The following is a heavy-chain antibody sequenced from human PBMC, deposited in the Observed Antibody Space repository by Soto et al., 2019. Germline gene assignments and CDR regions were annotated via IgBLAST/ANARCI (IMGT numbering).Heavy chain of an antibody. D-gene: IGHD6-19*01. J-gene: IGHJ4*02. Sequence: QVQLVQSGADVKKPGSSVKVSCEVSGGTFSNYAFTWVRQGPGQGLEWMGEIIPIFGTANYARQFKGRVAISADKSTTTTYMELSNLTSEDTAVYYCARVAETGYTSGWYYFDYWGQGSLVTVSS. CDR2: IIPIFGTA. CDR1: GGTFSNYA. CDR3: ARVAETGYTSGWYYFDY. V-gene: IGHV1-69*14.